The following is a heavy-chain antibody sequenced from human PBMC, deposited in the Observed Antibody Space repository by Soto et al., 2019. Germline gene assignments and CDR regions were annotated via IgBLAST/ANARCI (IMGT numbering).Heavy chain of an antibody. CDR3: AREKDCSSTSCSPWFDP. Sequence: QVQLQESGPGLVKPSQTLSLTCTVSGGSISSGDYYWSWIRQPPGKGLEWIGYFYYSGSTYYNPSLKSRVTISVDTSKNHFSLKLSSVTAADTAVYYCAREKDCSSTSCSPWFDPWGQGTLVTVSS. D-gene: IGHD2-2*01. CDR2: FYYSGST. CDR1: GGSISSGDYY. V-gene: IGHV4-30-4*01. J-gene: IGHJ5*02.